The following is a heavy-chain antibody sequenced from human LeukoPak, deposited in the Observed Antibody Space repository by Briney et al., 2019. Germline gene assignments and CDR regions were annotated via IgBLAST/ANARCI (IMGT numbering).Heavy chain of an antibody. V-gene: IGHV4-34*01. Sequence: SETLSLTCAVYGGSFSGYYWSWIRQPPGKGLEWIGEINDSGSTNYNPSLKSRVTISVDTSKNQFSLKLSSVTAADTAVYYCARVDYGDPNWFDPWGQGTLVTVSS. J-gene: IGHJ5*02. D-gene: IGHD4-17*01. CDR2: INDSGST. CDR1: GGSFSGYY. CDR3: ARVDYGDPNWFDP.